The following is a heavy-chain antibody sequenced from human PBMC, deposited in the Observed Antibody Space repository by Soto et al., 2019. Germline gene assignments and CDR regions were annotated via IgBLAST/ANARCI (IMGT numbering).Heavy chain of an antibody. D-gene: IGHD5-18*01. CDR1: GGSISSYY. CDR3: ASGGYSYGAFDY. Sequence: QVQLQESGPGLVKPSETLSLTCTVSGGSISSYYWSWIRQPPGKGLEWIGYIYYSGSTNYNPSLKSRVTISVDTSKNQFSLKLSSVTAADTAVYYCASGGYSYGAFDYWGQGTLVTVSS. CDR2: IYYSGST. V-gene: IGHV4-59*08. J-gene: IGHJ4*02.